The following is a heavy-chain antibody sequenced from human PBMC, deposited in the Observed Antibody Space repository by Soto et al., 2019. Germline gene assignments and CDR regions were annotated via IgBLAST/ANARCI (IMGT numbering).Heavy chain of an antibody. V-gene: IGHV1-8*01. CDR1: GYTFTSYD. D-gene: IGHD4-17*01. CDR3: ATGTVFYYYMDV. Sequence: ASVKVSCKASGYTFTSYDINWVRQATGQGLEWMGWMNPNSGNTGYAQKFQGRGTMTRNTSISTAYMELSSLRSEDTAVYCCATGTVFYYYMDVWGKGTTVTVSS. CDR2: MNPNSGNT. J-gene: IGHJ6*03.